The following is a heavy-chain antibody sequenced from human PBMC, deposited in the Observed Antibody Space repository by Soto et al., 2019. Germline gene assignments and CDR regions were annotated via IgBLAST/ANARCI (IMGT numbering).Heavy chain of an antibody. V-gene: IGHV3-30*18. J-gene: IGHJ4*02. CDR1: GFTFSSYG. D-gene: IGHD6-13*01. CDR3: AKSSSWPLIDY. CDR2: ISYDGSNK. Sequence: PGGSLRLSCAASGFTFSSYGMHWVRQAPGKGLEWVAVISYDGSNKYYADSVKGRFTISRDNSKNTLYLQMNSLRAEDTAVYYCAKSSSWPLIDYWGQGTLVTVSS.